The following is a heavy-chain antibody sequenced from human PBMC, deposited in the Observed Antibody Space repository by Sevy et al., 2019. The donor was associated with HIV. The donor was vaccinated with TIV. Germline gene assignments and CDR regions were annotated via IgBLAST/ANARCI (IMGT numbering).Heavy chain of an antibody. CDR3: ASQRGGYERLYYFDY. J-gene: IGHJ4*02. V-gene: IGHV3-48*01. CDR2: MSNTGSTI. CDR1: GFSFSIYS. Sequence: GGSLRLSCAASGFSFSIYSMNWVRQAPGRGLEWVSYMSNTGSTIHYADSVKGRFTISRDNAKNSLYLQMNSLRAEDTVVYYCASQRGGYERLYYFDYWGQGTLVTVS. D-gene: IGHD5-12*01.